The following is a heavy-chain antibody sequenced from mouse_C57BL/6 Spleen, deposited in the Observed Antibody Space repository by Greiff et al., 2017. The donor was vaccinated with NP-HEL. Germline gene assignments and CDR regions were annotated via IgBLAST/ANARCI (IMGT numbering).Heavy chain of an antibody. CDR1: GYTFTDYN. CDR2: INPNNGGT. V-gene: IGHV1-22*01. J-gene: IGHJ1*03. Sequence: EVQLQQSGPELVKPGASVKMSCKASGYTFTDYNMHWVKQSHGKSLEWIGYINPNNGGTSYNQKFKGKATLTVNKSSSTAYMELRSLTSEDSAVYYCARRGMYYYGSSPYWYFDVWGTGTTVTVSS. CDR3: ARRGMYYYGSSPYWYFDV. D-gene: IGHD1-1*01.